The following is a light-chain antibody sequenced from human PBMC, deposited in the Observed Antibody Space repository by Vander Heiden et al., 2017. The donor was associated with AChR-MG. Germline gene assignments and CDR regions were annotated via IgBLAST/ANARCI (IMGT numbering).Light chain of an antibody. CDR2: AAS. CDR1: QSVVSDN. CDR3: QQYGASPPYS. V-gene: IGKV3-20*01. J-gene: IGKJ2*01. Sequence: MVLAQSPGTLSLSPGDRATLPCRASQSVVSDNLSWYQHKPGQAPRLLIYAASKRATGIPDRFSGSGSETDFTLTISRLAPEDFAVYYCQQYGASPPYSFGQGTKLEI.